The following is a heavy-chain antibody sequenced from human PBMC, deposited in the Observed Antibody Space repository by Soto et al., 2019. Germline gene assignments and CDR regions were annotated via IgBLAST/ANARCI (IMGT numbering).Heavy chain of an antibody. D-gene: IGHD6-13*01. V-gene: IGHV4-31*03. Sequence: QVQLQESGPGLVKPSQTLSLTCTVSGGSISSGGYYWTSIRQHPGKGLEWIGYIYYSGSTYYNPSLKSRVTISVDTSKNQFSLKLSSVTAADTAVYYCALIKQQLAYGMDVWGQGTTVTVSS. CDR1: GGSISSGGYY. J-gene: IGHJ6*02. CDR3: ALIKQQLAYGMDV. CDR2: IYYSGST.